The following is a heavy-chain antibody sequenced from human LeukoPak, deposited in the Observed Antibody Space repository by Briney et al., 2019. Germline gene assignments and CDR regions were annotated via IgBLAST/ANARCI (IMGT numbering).Heavy chain of an antibody. CDR1: GFTFSSYA. Sequence: GGSLRLSCAASGFTFSSYAMHWVRQAPGKGLEWVAVISYDGSNKYYADSVKGRFTISRDNSKNTLYLQMNSLRAEDTAVYYCARALPRAYEDQGGGPRYYFDYWGQGTLVTVSS. CDR2: ISYDGSNK. V-gene: IGHV3-30-3*01. J-gene: IGHJ4*02. D-gene: IGHD3-16*01. CDR3: ARALPRAYEDQGGGPRYYFDY.